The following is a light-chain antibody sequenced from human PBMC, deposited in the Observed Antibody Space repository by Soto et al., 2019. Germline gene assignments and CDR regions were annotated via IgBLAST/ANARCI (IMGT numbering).Light chain of an antibody. V-gene: IGLV2-11*01. CDR1: NSDVGGYNS. CDR2: AVS. Sequence: QAVVTQPRSVSGSPGQSVTISCTGTNSDVGGYNSVSWYQQLPGKAPKLMISAVSQRPSGVPDRFSGSKSGNTASLTISGLQADDEADYFCFSYTASDLWVFGGGTKVTVL. CDR3: FSYTASDLWV. J-gene: IGLJ3*02.